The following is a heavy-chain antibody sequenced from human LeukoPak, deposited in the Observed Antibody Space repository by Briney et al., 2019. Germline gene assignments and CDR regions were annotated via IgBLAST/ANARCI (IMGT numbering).Heavy chain of an antibody. CDR3: ARARYSANDYSDY. CDR2: ISGSSGRT. J-gene: IGHJ4*02. V-gene: IGHV3-23*01. CDR1: GFTFSDYA. D-gene: IGHD1-26*01. Sequence: GGSLRLSCAASGFTFSDYAMNWVRQAPGKGLEWVSAISGSSGRTYYADSVKGRFTISRDNSKNTLYLQMNSLRAEDTALYYCARARYSANDYSDYWGQGTLVTVSS.